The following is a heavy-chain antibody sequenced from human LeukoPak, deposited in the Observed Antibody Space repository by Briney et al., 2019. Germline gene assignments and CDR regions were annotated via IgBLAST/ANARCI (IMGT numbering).Heavy chain of an antibody. Sequence: SETLSLTCSVCAGSIWNFFWNWLPPPPGEGLEWIGNLYYSRSNNYHPSLESRPTIPVDTSKNEFSVKLNSVSAADASVYYCARADSQLPGHWGQGTLVIVSS. J-gene: IGHJ4*02. CDR1: AGSIWNFF. V-gene: IGHV4-59*01. D-gene: IGHD1-1*01. CDR3: ARADSQLPGH. CDR2: LYYSRSN.